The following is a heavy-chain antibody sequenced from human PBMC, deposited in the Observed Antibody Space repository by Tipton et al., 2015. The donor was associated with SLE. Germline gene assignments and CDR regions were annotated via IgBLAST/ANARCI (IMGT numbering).Heavy chain of an antibody. CDR3: ANPPGAGPTGFDY. J-gene: IGHJ4*02. CDR1: GFTFSSYA. V-gene: IGHV3-23*01. D-gene: IGHD1-26*01. Sequence: GSLRLSCAASGFTFSSYAMSWVRQAPGKGLEWVSAISGSGGSTYYADSVKGRFTISRDNSKNTLYLQMNSLRAEDTAVYYCANPPGAGPTGFDYWGQGPLVTVSS. CDR2: ISGSGGST.